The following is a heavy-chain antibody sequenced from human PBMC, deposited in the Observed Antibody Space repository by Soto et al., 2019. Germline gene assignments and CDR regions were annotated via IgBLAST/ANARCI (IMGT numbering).Heavy chain of an antibody. CDR1: GGSISSSNW. V-gene: IGHV4-4*02. J-gene: IGHJ4*02. CDR2: IYHSGST. CDR3: ASGDFSHFDY. Sequence: QVQLQESGPGLVKPSGTLSLTCAVSGGSISSSNWWSWVRQPPGKGLEWIGDIYHSGSTDYGPSLKSRLTISLDKSKNQFSLRLSSVTAADTAVYYCASGDFSHFDYWGQGTLVTVSS.